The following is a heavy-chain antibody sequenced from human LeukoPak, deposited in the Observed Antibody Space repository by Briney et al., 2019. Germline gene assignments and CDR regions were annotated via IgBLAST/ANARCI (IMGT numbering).Heavy chain of an antibody. Sequence: APVKVSCKASGYTFTGYYMHWVRQAPGQGLEWMGWINPNSGGTNYAQKFQGWVTMTRDTSISTAYMELSRLRSDDTAVYYCARGDPYYYYGMDVWGQGTTVTVSS. CDR1: GYTFTGYY. D-gene: IGHD5-24*01. J-gene: IGHJ6*02. CDR3: ARGDPYYYYGMDV. CDR2: INPNSGGT. V-gene: IGHV1-2*04.